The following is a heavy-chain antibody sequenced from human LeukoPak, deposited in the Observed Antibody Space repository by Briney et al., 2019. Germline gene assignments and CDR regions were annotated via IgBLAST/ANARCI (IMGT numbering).Heavy chain of an antibody. D-gene: IGHD3-22*01. V-gene: IGHV3-33*01. J-gene: IGHJ4*02. CDR2: IWYDGSNK. Sequence: GKSLRLSCAASGFTFSGFGMHWVRQAPGKGLEWVAVIWYDGSNKYYADSVKGRFTISRDNSKNTLYLQMNSLRAEDTAVYYCARDRFINYYDSSGYPDYWGQGTLVTVSS. CDR3: ARDRFINYYDSSGYPDY. CDR1: GFTFSGFG.